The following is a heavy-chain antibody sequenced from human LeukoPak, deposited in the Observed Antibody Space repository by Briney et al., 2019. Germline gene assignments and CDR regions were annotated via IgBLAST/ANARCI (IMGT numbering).Heavy chain of an antibody. CDR2: ISSSGSTI. D-gene: IGHD2-2*02. CDR3: TRGGYCSSTSCYKNGMDV. CDR1: GFTFSSYE. J-gene: IGHJ6*04. Sequence: GGSLRLSCAASGFTFSSYEMSWVRQAPGKGLEWVSYISSSGSTIYYADSVKGRFTISGDNAKNSLYLQMTSLRAEDTAVYFCTRGGYCSSTSCYKNGMDVWGKGTTVTASS. V-gene: IGHV3-48*03.